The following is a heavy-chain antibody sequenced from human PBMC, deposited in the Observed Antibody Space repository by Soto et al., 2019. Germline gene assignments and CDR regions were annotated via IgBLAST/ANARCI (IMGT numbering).Heavy chain of an antibody. Sequence: TLSLTCTVSGGSISSGGYYWSWIRQHPGKGLEWIGYIYYSGSTYYNPSLKSRVTISVDTSKNQFSLKLSSVTAADTAVYYCARDLSYCSGGSCYNQYSAFDIWGQGTMVTVSS. CDR1: GGSISSGGYY. J-gene: IGHJ3*02. D-gene: IGHD2-15*01. CDR2: IYYSGST. V-gene: IGHV4-31*03. CDR3: ARDLSYCSGGSCYNQYSAFDI.